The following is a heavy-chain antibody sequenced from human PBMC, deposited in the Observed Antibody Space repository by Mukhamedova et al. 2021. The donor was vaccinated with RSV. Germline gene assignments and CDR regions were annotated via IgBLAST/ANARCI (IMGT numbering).Heavy chain of an antibody. Sequence: GLEWVAVMWSDGSVKYYADSVKGRFTISRDNSKNTLSLQMNSLRGEDTALYYCARGCITIMCPTLQDWGQGTLVTVSS. J-gene: IGHJ4*02. CDR3: ARGCITIMCPTLQD. V-gene: IGHV3-33*01. D-gene: IGHD3-3*02. CDR2: MWSDGSVK.